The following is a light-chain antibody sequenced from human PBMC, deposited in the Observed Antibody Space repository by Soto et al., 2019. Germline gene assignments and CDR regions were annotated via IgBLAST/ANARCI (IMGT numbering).Light chain of an antibody. CDR2: DTS. Sequence: EIVLTQSPASLSLSPGERATLSCRASQSVDSFLAWYQQKPGRTPRLLIYDTSNRATGIPARFSGSGSGPASPLTSGRSGLEVFQVYSCKVRPTCPRFRSLFGQGTKL. V-gene: IGKV3-11*01. J-gene: IGKJ2*01. CDR1: QSVDSF. CDR3: KVRPTCPRFRSL.